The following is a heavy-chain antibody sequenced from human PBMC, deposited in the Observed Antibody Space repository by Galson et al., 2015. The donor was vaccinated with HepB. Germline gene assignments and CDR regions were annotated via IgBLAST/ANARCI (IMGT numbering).Heavy chain of an antibody. D-gene: IGHD5-18*01. CDR3: ARDIRLGDTAMNYYYYYGMDV. J-gene: IGHJ6*02. CDR2: ISYDGSNK. Sequence: SLRLSCAASGFTFSSYAMHWVRQAPGKGLEWVAVISYDGSNKYCADSVKGRFTISRDNSKNTLYLQMNSLRAEDTAVYYCARDIRLGDTAMNYYYYYGMDVWGQGTTVTVSS. V-gene: IGHV3-30*04. CDR1: GFTFSSYA.